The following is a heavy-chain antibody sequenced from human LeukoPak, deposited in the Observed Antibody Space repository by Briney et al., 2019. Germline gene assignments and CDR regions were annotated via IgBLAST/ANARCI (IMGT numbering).Heavy chain of an antibody. Sequence: SETLSLTCAVYGGSFSGYYWSWIRQPPGKGLEWIGEINQSGSTNYNPSLKSRVTISVDTSKNQFSLNLTSVTAADTAVYYCARSQDYYYYMDVWGKGTTVTVSS. V-gene: IGHV4-34*01. CDR2: INQSGST. CDR1: GGSFSGYY. CDR3: ARSQDYYYYMDV. J-gene: IGHJ6*03.